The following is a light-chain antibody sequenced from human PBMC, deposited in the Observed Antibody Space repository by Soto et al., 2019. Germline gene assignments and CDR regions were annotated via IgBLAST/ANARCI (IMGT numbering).Light chain of an antibody. V-gene: IGKV1-5*03. CDR3: QQCNTYSGRT. J-gene: IGKJ1*01. CDR1: QSISSL. CDR2: QAS. Sequence: DIQMTQSPSTLSASVGDRVTITCRASQSISSLLAWYQQKPGKAPKLLIYQASSLQSGVPSRFSGSGSGTEFTLTISSLQADDFATYYCQQCNTYSGRTFGQGTKVDIK.